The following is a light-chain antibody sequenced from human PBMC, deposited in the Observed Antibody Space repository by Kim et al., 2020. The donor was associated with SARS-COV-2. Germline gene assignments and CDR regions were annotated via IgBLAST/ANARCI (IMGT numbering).Light chain of an antibody. J-gene: IGLJ1*01. CDR3: QSYDSSLNAFV. CDR1: SSNVGAVHD. Sequence: QSVLTQPPSVSGAPGQRVTISCTGSSSNVGAVHDVHWYQQLPGTAPKFLIYSNDNRPSGVPDRFSGSKSGASASLAITGLQAEDEADYYCQSYDSSLNAFVFGTGTKVTVL. CDR2: SND. V-gene: IGLV1-40*01.